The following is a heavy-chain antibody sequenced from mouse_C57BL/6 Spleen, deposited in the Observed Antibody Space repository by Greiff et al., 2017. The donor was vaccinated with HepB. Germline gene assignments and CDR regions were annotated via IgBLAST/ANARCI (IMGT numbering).Heavy chain of an antibody. D-gene: IGHD1-1*01. Sequence: EVNLVESGGGLVQPGGSMKLSCVASGFTFSNYWMNWVRQSPEKGLEWVAQIRLKSDNYATHYAESVKGRFTISRDDAKSSVYLQMNNLRAEDTGIYYCTGGYYGSSGAMDYWGQGTSVTVSS. CDR3: TGGYYGSSGAMDY. V-gene: IGHV6-3*01. CDR1: GFTFSNYW. CDR2: IRLKSDNYAT. J-gene: IGHJ4*01.